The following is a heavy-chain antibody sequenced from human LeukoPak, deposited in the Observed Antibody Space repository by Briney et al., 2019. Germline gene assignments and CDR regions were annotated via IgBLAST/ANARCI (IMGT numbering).Heavy chain of an antibody. CDR3: ARRGYYYDSSGPENGDY. Sequence: GESLKISCKGSGYSFTSYWIGWVRQMPGKGLEWMGIIYPGDSDTRYSPSFQGQVTISADKSISTPYLQWSSLKASDTAMYYCARRGYYYDSSGPENGDYWGQGTLVIVSS. J-gene: IGHJ4*02. CDR1: GYSFTSYW. V-gene: IGHV5-51*01. D-gene: IGHD3-22*01. CDR2: IYPGDSDT.